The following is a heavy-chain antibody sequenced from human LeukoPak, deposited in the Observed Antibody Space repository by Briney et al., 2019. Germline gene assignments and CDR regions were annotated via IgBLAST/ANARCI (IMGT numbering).Heavy chain of an antibody. CDR2: IIPIFGIA. Sequence: SVKVSCKASGGTFSSYAISWVRQAPGQGLEWMGRIIPIFGIANYAQKFQGRVTITADKSTSTAYMELSSLRSEDTAVYYCARGGKLLLWFGELWADAFDIWGQGTMVAVSS. D-gene: IGHD3-10*01. V-gene: IGHV1-69*04. CDR3: ARGGKLLLWFGELWADAFDI. CDR1: GGTFSSYA. J-gene: IGHJ3*02.